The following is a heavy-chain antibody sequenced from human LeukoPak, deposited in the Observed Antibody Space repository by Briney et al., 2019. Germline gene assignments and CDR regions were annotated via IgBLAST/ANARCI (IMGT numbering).Heavy chain of an antibody. Sequence: GGSLRLSCAASGFTFDDYAMHWVRQAPGKGLEWVSSISSSSSYIYYADSVKGRFTISRDNAKNSLYLQMNSLRAEDTAVYYCAREGPITIPSYGMDVWGQGTTVTVSS. CDR1: GFTFDDYA. CDR2: ISSSSSYI. J-gene: IGHJ6*02. CDR3: AREGPITIPSYGMDV. V-gene: IGHV3-21*01. D-gene: IGHD3-10*01.